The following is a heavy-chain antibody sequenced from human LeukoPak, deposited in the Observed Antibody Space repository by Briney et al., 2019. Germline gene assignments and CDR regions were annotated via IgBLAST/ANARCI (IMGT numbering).Heavy chain of an antibody. CDR3: ARLRSDAFDI. J-gene: IGHJ3*02. CDR2: IYHDGST. D-gene: IGHD4-17*01. V-gene: IGHV4-4*02. Sequence: PSETLSLTCAVSGGSISSNNWWIWVRQSPEKGLEWIGEIYHDGSTNYNPSLKSRVTISMDKSKNQLSLKLNFVTAADTAVYYCARLRSDAFDIWGQGTMATVSS. CDR1: GGSISSNNW.